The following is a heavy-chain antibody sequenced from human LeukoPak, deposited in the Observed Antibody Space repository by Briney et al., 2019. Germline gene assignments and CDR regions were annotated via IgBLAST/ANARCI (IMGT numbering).Heavy chain of an antibody. V-gene: IGHV3-7*01. CDR2: IKQDGSEK. CDR3: ARERLAGTINWFGP. Sequence: PGGSLRLSCAASGFTFGDTWMNWVRQVPGQGLEWVANIKQDGSEKFYVASVKGRFTISRDNSKNTLYLQMSSLRAEDTAVYYCARERLAGTINWFGPWGQGTLVTVSS. J-gene: IGHJ5*02. CDR1: GFTFGDTW. D-gene: IGHD6-19*01.